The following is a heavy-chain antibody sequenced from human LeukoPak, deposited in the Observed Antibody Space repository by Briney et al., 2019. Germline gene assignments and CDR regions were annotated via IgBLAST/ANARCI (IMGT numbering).Heavy chain of an antibody. CDR1: GYTFTSYG. V-gene: IGHV1-18*01. Sequence: ASVKVSCKASGYTFTSYGISWVRQAPGQGLEWMGWISAYNGNTNYAQKLQGRVTMTTDTSTSTAYMELRSLRSDDTAVYYCARVHYYDSSGYYYDRNWFDPWGQGTLVTVSS. J-gene: IGHJ5*02. D-gene: IGHD3-22*01. CDR2: ISAYNGNT. CDR3: ARVHYYDSSGYYYDRNWFDP.